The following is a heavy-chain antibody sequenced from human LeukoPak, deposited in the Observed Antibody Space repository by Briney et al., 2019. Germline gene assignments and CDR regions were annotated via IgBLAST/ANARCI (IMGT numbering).Heavy chain of an antibody. V-gene: IGHV3-48*04. J-gene: IGHJ5*02. Sequence: PGGSLRLSCAASGFTFSDYSMNWVRQSPGKGPEWISYISGDSGTIYYADSVKGRFTIARDNAENSLYLQLNSLRAEDTAVYYCARDLRYDFWSGYTWFDPWGQGTLVTVSS. CDR2: ISGDSGTI. CDR3: ARDLRYDFWSGYTWFDP. D-gene: IGHD3-3*01. CDR1: GFTFSDYS.